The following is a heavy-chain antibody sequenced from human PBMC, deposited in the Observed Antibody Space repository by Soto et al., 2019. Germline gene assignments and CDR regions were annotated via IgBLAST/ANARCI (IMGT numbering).Heavy chain of an antibody. Sequence: GGSLRLSCAASGFTLSSYGMHWVRQAPGKGLEWVAVISYDGSNKYYADSVKGRFTISRDNSKNTLYLQMNSLRAEDTAVYYCAKDLRDYDFWNALLYYGMDVWGQGTTVTVSS. CDR1: GFTLSSYG. CDR2: ISYDGSNK. V-gene: IGHV3-30*18. CDR3: AKDLRDYDFWNALLYYGMDV. J-gene: IGHJ6*02. D-gene: IGHD3-3*01.